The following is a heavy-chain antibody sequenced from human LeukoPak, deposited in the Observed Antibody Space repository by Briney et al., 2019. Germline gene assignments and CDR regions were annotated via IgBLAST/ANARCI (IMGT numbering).Heavy chain of an antibody. Sequence: SETLSLTCTVSGGSISSGGYYWSWIRQHPGKGLEWIGYIYYSGSTYYNPSLKSRVTISVDTSKDQFSLKLSSVTAAGTAVYYCARCSKGGGSSGWYGYWFDPWGQGTLVTVSS. D-gene: IGHD6-19*01. CDR1: GGSISSGGYY. J-gene: IGHJ5*02. V-gene: IGHV4-31*03. CDR3: ARCSKGGGSSGWYGYWFDP. CDR2: IYYSGST.